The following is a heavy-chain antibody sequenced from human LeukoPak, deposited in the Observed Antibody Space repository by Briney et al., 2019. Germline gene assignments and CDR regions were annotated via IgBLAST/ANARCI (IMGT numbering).Heavy chain of an antibody. CDR3: ARGRGLRFLEGYMDV. D-gene: IGHD3-3*01. Sequence: ASVKVSCKASGYTFSSYGISWVRQAPGQGLEWMGWISAYNGNTNYAQKLQGRVTMTTDTSTSTAYMELRSLRSDDTAVYYCARGRGLRFLEGYMDVWGKGTTVTVSS. V-gene: IGHV1-18*01. CDR1: GYTFSSYG. CDR2: ISAYNGNT. J-gene: IGHJ6*03.